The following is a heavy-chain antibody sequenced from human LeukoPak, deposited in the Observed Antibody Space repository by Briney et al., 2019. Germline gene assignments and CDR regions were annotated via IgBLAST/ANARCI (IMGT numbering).Heavy chain of an antibody. CDR3: ARDRGKWLVRGYFDY. J-gene: IGHJ4*02. Sequence: SETLSLTCTVSGGSISSYYWGWIRQPPGKGLEWIGSIYHSGRTFYNPSLKSRVTISVDTSKNQFSLKLSSVTAADTAVYYCARDRGKWLVRGYFDYWGQGTLVTVSS. D-gene: IGHD6-19*01. V-gene: IGHV4-39*07. CDR2: IYHSGRT. CDR1: GGSISSYY.